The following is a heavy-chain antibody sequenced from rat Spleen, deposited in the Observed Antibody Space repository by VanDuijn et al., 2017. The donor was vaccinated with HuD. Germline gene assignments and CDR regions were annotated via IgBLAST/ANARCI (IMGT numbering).Heavy chain of an antibody. D-gene: IGHD5-1*01. CDR3: ARQAWGVNYFDY. Sequence: EVQLVESGGGLVQPGRSLKLSCVASGFTFNNYWMTWIRQAPGKGLEWVASITNAAGKVYYPDSVKGRFTISRDNGKNTLYLQIDSLKSEDTATYYCARQAWGVNYFDYWGQGVMVTVSS. CDR2: ITNAAGKV. CDR1: GFTFNNYW. V-gene: IGHV5-31*01. J-gene: IGHJ2*01.